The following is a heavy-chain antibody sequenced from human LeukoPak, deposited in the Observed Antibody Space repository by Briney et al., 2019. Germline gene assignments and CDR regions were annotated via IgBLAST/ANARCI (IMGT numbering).Heavy chain of an antibody. J-gene: IGHJ4*02. V-gene: IGHV3-23*01. D-gene: IGHD3-9*01. CDR2: ISSSGDST. CDR1: GFTFSSYA. CDR3: AKSVRLTGYYRDFDY. Sequence: PGGSLRLSCAASGFTFSSYAMSWVRQAPGKGLEWVSAISSSGDSTSYADSVKGRFTIFRDNSKSTLYLQMNSLTAEDTAVYYCAKSVRLTGYYRDFDYWGQGTLVTVSS.